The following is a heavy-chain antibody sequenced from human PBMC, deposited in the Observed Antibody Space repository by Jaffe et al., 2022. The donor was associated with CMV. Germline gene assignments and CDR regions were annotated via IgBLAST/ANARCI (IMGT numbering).Heavy chain of an antibody. CDR3: ARLVNRIMFDY. D-gene: IGHD2-8*01. CDR1: GASVSNDY. CDR2: IYTSSETT. V-gene: IGHV4-4*07. Sequence: QVQLQESGPGLVKPSETLSLTCTVSGASVSNDYWSWIRQPAGGGLEWIGRIYTSSETTNYNRSLRNRVTMSVDTSKNQFSLKLSSVTAADTAVYHCARLVNRIMFDYWGPGTLVTVSS. J-gene: IGHJ4*02.